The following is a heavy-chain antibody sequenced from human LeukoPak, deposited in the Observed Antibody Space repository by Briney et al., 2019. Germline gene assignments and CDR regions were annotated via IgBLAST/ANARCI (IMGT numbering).Heavy chain of an antibody. Sequence: ASVKVSCTPSVYTFNTYGISWVRQAPGQGLEWMGWISDYNGNTRYAQNFQGRVTMTTDTSTSTAYMDLRSLRSDDTAVYYCARDRYSGSYYMDVWGKGTTVTVSS. J-gene: IGHJ6*03. D-gene: IGHD1-26*01. CDR3: ARDRYSGSYYMDV. V-gene: IGHV1-18*01. CDR2: ISDYNGNT. CDR1: VYTFNTYG.